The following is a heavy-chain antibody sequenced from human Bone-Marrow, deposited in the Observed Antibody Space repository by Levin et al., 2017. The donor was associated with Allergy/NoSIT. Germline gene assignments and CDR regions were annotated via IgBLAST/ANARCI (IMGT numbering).Heavy chain of an antibody. CDR3: ARSPDCTTTSCFSLFDY. V-gene: IGHV4-30-4*01. CDR2: IYHNGIT. J-gene: IGHJ4*02. CDR1: GASVSGADYY. D-gene: IGHD2-2*01. Sequence: SSQTLSLTCTVSGASVSGADYYWSWIRQPPGKGLEWVGYIYHNGITFYSPSLKSRLTISLDTSKNHFSLNLNSVTAAYTAVYYCARSPDCTTTSCFSLFDYWGQGALVTVSS.